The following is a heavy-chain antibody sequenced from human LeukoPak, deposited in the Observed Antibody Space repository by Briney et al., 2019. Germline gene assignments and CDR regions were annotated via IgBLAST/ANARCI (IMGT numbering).Heavy chain of an antibody. CDR3: ARGLEDSSSWDIGYYYYYMDV. J-gene: IGHJ6*03. V-gene: IGHV3-48*02. CDR2: ISSSSSTI. Sequence: HPGVSLRLSCAASGFTFSSYWMSWVRQAPGKGLEWVSYISSSSSTIYYADSVKGRFTISRDNAKNSLYLQMNSLRDEDTAVYYCARGLEDSSSWDIGYYYYYMDVWGKGTTVTVSS. D-gene: IGHD6-13*01. CDR1: GFTFSSYW.